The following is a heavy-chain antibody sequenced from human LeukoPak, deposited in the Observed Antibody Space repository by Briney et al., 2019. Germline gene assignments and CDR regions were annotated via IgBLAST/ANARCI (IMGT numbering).Heavy chain of an antibody. CDR2: INTDGSLT. D-gene: IGHD6-6*01. V-gene: IGHV3-74*01. CDR3: AKDAYSSSSRRGYYMDV. CDR1: GFTFNNYW. Sequence: GGSLRLSCAASGFTFNNYWMHWVRQAPGKGLVWVSRINTDGSLTNYADSVKGRFTFSRDNAKNTLYLQMNSLRAEDTAVYYCAKDAYSSSSRRGYYMDVWGKGTTVTVSS. J-gene: IGHJ6*03.